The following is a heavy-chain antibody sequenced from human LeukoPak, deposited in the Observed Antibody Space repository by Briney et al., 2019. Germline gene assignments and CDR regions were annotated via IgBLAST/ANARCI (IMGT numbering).Heavy chain of an antibody. V-gene: IGHV1-2*06. Sequence: ASVKVSCKASGYTFTGYYMHWVRQAPGQGLEWMGRINTNSGGTNYAQKFQGRVTMTRDTSISTAYMELSRLRSDDTPVYHCARVLRGELQPPTDYWGQGSLVTVSS. D-gene: IGHD3-10*01. J-gene: IGHJ4*02. CDR2: INTNSGGT. CDR3: ARVLRGELQPPTDY. CDR1: GYTFTGYY.